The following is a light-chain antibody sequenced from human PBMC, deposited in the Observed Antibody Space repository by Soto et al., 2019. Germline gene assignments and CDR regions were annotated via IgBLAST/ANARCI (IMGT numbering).Light chain of an antibody. J-gene: IGLJ1*01. CDR1: SSDVGSYNR. V-gene: IGLV2-18*02. CDR3: NSYTSSGTYV. Sequence: QSVLARAASGSGSPGESVSISCTGTSSDVGSYNRVSWYQQPPGTAPKLMIYEVSNRPSGVPDRFSGSKSGNTASLTISGLQAEDEADYYCNSYTSSGTYVFGTGTKVTVL. CDR2: EVS.